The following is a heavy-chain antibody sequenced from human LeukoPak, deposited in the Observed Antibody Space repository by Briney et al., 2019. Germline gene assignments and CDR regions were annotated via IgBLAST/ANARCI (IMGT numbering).Heavy chain of an antibody. CDR3: ARDRRRYSSSWYGSRYYYYYMDV. J-gene: IGHJ6*03. V-gene: IGHV1-18*01. CDR1: GYTFTSYG. CDR2: ISAYNGNT. D-gene: IGHD6-13*01. Sequence: ASVKVSCKASGYTFTSYGISWVRQAPGQGLEWMGWISAYNGNTNYAQKLQGRVTMTTDKSTSTAYMELSSLRSEDTAVYYCARDRRRYSSSWYGSRYYYYYMDVWGKGTTVTVSS.